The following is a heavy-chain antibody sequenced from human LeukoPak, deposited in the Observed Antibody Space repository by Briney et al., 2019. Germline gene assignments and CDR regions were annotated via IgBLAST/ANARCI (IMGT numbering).Heavy chain of an antibody. Sequence: SETLSLTCTVSGGSISSYYWSWIRQPPGKGLEWIGYIYYRGSTSYNPSLKSRVTISVDTPKNQFSLKLSSVTAADTAVYFCARVPYYYDSSGAFDVWGLGTMVTVSS. CDR2: IYYRGST. D-gene: IGHD3-22*01. J-gene: IGHJ3*01. CDR1: GGSISSYY. V-gene: IGHV4-59*01. CDR3: ARVPYYYDSSGAFDV.